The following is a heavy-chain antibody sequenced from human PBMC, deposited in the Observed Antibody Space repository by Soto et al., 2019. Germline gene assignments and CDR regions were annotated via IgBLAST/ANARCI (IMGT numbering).Heavy chain of an antibody. D-gene: IGHD6-13*01. CDR3: ARTEGIAAAGTYYYYGMDV. CDR1: GGTFSSYA. J-gene: IGHJ6*02. CDR2: IIPIFGTA. V-gene: IGHV1-69*06. Sequence: GASVKVSCKASGGTFSSYAISWVRQAPGQGLEWMGGIIPIFGTANYAQKFQGRVTITADKSTSTAYMELSSLRSEDTAVYYCARTEGIAAAGTYYYYGMDVWGQGTRSPSP.